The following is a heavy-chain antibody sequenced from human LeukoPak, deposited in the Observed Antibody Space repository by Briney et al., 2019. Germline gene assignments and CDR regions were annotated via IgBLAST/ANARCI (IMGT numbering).Heavy chain of an antibody. J-gene: IGHJ4*02. CDR3: ARGESALWFGEVNP. CDR1: GYALTSYD. CDR2: MSPTSGDT. Sequence: ASVKVSCKASGYALTSYDISWVRQAPGQGFERLGWMSPTSGDTGYAEEIQGRVTMTRDISKNTAYMELTGLTSGDTAIYYCARGESALWFGEVNPWGQGTLVVVSS. D-gene: IGHD3-10*01. V-gene: IGHV1-8*01.